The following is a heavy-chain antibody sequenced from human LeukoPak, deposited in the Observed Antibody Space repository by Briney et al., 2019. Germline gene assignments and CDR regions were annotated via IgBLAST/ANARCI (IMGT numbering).Heavy chain of an antibody. Sequence: PSETLFLTCAVYGGSFSGYYWTWIRQTPEKGLEWIGEMNPSGSTSYNPSLKSRVTISVDTSKNQFSLKLSSVTAADTAVYYCARGRQDVTMIVVVMTAVSYYLDVWGKGTTATVS. CDR3: ARGRQDVTMIVVVMTAVSYYLDV. D-gene: IGHD3-22*01. CDR1: GGSFSGYY. CDR2: MNPSGST. J-gene: IGHJ6*03. V-gene: IGHV4-34*01.